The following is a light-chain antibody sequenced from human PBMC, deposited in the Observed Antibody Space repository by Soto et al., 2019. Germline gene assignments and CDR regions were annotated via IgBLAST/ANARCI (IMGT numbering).Light chain of an antibody. J-gene: IGKJ1*01. Sequence: EIVLTQSPGTLSLSPGERATLSCRASQSINSRYLAWYQQKPGQAPRLLIYGESNRAAGIPDRFSGTGSGTDFTLTISSLEPEDFAVFYCQQYGSSPWTFGQGTKVEIK. CDR2: GES. CDR1: QSINSRY. CDR3: QQYGSSPWT. V-gene: IGKV3-20*01.